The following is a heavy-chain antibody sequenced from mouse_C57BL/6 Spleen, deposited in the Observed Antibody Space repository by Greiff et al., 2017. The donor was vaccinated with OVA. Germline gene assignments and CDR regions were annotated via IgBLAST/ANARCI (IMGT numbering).Heavy chain of an antibody. Sequence: QVQLKESGAELMKPGASVKLSCKATGYTFTGYWIEWVKQRPGHGLEWIGEILPGSGSTNYNEKFKGKATFTADTSSNTAYMQLSSLTPEDSAIYDCAGPSTTVPYYFDYWGQGTTLTVSS. CDR1: GYTFTGYW. V-gene: IGHV1-9*01. D-gene: IGHD1-1*01. CDR2: ILPGSGST. CDR3: AGPSTTVPYYFDY. J-gene: IGHJ2*01.